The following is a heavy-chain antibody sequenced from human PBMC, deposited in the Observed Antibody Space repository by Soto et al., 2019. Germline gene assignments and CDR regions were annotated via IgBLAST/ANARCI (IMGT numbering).Heavy chain of an antibody. Sequence: EVQLVESGGGLVKPGGSLRLSCAASGFIFSDYSMNWVRQAPGKGLEWVSYISSSSIYIYNADSVKGRFTISRDNAKNSLYLQMNSLTTEDTAVYYCARVGYCGSTSCYGYFDDWGQGTLVTVSS. CDR1: GFIFSDYS. CDR2: ISSSSIYI. V-gene: IGHV3-21*01. J-gene: IGHJ4*02. CDR3: ARVGYCGSTSCYGYFDD. D-gene: IGHD2-2*03.